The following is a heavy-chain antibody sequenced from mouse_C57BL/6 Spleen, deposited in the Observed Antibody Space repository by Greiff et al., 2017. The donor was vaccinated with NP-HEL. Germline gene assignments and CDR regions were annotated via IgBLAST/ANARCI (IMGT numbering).Heavy chain of an antibody. CDR3: AREGIVTTYFDY. J-gene: IGHJ2*01. Sequence: EVMLVESGGGLVKPGGSLKLSCAASGFTFSSYAMSWVRQTPEKRLEWVATISDGGSYTYYPENVKGRFTISRDNAKNNLYLQMSHLKSEDTAMYYCAREGIVTTYFDYWGQGTTLTVSS. CDR2: ISDGGSYT. CDR1: GFTFSSYA. V-gene: IGHV5-4*01. D-gene: IGHD2-5*01.